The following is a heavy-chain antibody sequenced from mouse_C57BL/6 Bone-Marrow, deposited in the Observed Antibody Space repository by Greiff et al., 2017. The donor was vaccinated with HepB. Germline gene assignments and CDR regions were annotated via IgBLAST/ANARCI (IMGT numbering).Heavy chain of an antibody. J-gene: IGHJ4*01. D-gene: IGHD1-1*01. CDR1: GYTFTDYY. V-gene: IGHV1-76*01. Sequence: QVQLQQSGAELVRPGASVKLSCKASGYTFTDYYINWVKQRPGQGLEWIARIYPGSGNTYYNEKFKGKATLTAEKSSSTAYMQLSSLTSEDSAVYFCARGDYYGSSVSALDYWGEGTSLTVSS. CDR3: ARGDYYGSSVSALDY. CDR2: IYPGSGNT.